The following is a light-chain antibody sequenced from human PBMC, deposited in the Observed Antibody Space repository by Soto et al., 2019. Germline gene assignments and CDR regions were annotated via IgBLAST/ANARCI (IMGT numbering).Light chain of an antibody. J-gene: IGKJ2*01. CDR1: QDINKY. V-gene: IGKV1-33*01. CDR3: QQYDNLPYT. Sequence: DIQMTQSPSSLSASVGDRVTITCQASQDINKYLNWYQQKPGKTPKLLIYDASNLETGVPSRFSGIGSGTDFTFTISRLQPEDIATYYCQQYDNLPYTFGQGTKLEL. CDR2: DAS.